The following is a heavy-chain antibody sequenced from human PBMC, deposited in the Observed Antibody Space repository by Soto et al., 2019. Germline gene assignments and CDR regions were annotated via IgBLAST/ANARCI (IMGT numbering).Heavy chain of an antibody. D-gene: IGHD2-15*01. CDR2: ISAYNGKT. CDR3: ARDYCSGGSCYFDALDI. CDR1: GYTFTSYG. V-gene: IGHV1-18*01. Sequence: QVQLVQSGAEVKKPGASVKVSCKASGYTFTSYGISWVRQAPGQGLEWMGWISAYNGKTNYAQKIQGRGTMTNDTHTTSAYMELRSRRSDDTAVYYCARDYCSGGSCYFDALDIWGQGTMVTVSS. J-gene: IGHJ3*02.